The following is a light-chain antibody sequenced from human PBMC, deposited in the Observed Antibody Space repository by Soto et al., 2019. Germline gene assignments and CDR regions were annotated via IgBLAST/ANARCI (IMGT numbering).Light chain of an antibody. Sequence: DIQMTQSPSALSASMRDRVTITCRASQGIGNYVAWFQVKPGKVPKRLIYAASSLQSGVPSRFSGYGSGTEFTLTISSLQPEDSAIYYCLQHNSYPLTFGGGTKVEI. CDR2: AAS. CDR1: QGIGNY. J-gene: IGKJ4*01. CDR3: LQHNSYPLT. V-gene: IGKV1-17*03.